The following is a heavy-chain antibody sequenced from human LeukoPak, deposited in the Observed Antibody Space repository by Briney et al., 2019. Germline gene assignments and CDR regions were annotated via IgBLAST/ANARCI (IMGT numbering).Heavy chain of an antibody. CDR1: GFTFSSYS. J-gene: IGHJ4*02. Sequence: GGSLRLSCAASGFTFSSYSLNWVRQAPGKGLEWVSFISSSSITIYYADSVKGRFTIPRDNAEKSLYLQMNSLRAEDTAVYYCARDRGGSYSAIDYWGQGTLVTVSS. V-gene: IGHV3-48*04. CDR3: ARDRGGSYSAIDY. CDR2: ISSSSITI. D-gene: IGHD2-15*01.